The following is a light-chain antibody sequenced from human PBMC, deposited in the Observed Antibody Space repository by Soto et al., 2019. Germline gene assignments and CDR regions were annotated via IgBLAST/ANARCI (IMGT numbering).Light chain of an antibody. Sequence: EIVMPQSPATLSLSPGERATLSCRASQTVSSNLAWYQQKPGQAPRLLIHGASTRATGVPARFSGSGSGTEFTLTISSLQSEDFAVYYCQQYHNWPPQYTFGQGTKLQIK. J-gene: IGKJ2*01. CDR1: QTVSSN. CDR2: GAS. CDR3: QQYHNWPPQYT. V-gene: IGKV3-15*01.